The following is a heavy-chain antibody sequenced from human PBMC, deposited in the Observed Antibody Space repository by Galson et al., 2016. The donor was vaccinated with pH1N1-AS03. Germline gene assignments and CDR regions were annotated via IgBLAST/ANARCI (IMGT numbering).Heavy chain of an antibody. V-gene: IGHV2-5*01. CDR1: GFSLTTMREG. CDR3: AHSRVAVEASGAFDV. Sequence: PALVKPTQTLTLTCTVTGFSLTTMREGVGWIRQPPGKALEWLALIYWNEDKRFSQSLKNRLTITKDTSKNEVVLTMTNMDPAHTGTYYCAHSRVAVEASGAFDVWGQGTTVTVSS. J-gene: IGHJ3*01. CDR2: IYWNEDK. D-gene: IGHD6-19*01.